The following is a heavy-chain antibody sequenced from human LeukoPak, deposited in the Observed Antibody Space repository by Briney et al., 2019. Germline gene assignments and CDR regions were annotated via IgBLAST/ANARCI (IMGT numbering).Heavy chain of an antibody. J-gene: IGHJ3*02. CDR2: IYPGDSDT. CDR3: ARQVVASLGAFDI. V-gene: IGHV5-51*01. CDR1: GYSFTSYW. D-gene: IGHD2-15*01. Sequence: GASLKISCKGSGYSFTSYWIGWVRQMPGKGLEWMGIIYPGDSDTRYSPSFQGQVTISADKSISTAYLQWSSLKASDTAMYYCARQVVASLGAFDIWGQGTMVTVSS.